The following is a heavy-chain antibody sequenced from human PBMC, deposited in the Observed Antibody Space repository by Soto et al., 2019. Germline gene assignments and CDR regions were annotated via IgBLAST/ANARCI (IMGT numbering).Heavy chain of an antibody. CDR3: ARDPPTGTTLDWADS. V-gene: IGHV3-21*01. Sequence: GGSLRLSCAAYGFSFSSDSMGWVRQAPGKGLEWVSSISSSGSFKNYADSVKGRSTISRDNAKNSLYLQMSGLKDEDTAVYYCARDPPTGTTLDWADSWGQGTLVTVSS. D-gene: IGHD1-7*01. CDR1: GFSFSSDS. J-gene: IGHJ4*02. CDR2: ISSSGSFK.